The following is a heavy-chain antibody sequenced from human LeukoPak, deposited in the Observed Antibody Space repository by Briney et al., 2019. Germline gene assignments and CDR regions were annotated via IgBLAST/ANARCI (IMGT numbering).Heavy chain of an antibody. CDR1: GFTVSSNY. CDR2: IYSGGST. Sequence: GGSLSLSCAASGFTVSSNYMSWVRQAPGKGLEWVSVIYSGGSTYYADSVKGRFTISRDNSKNTLYLQMNSLRAEDTAVYYCARAYSGFDYWGQGTLVTVSS. D-gene: IGHD6-13*01. CDR3: ARAYSGFDY. J-gene: IGHJ4*02. V-gene: IGHV3-53*01.